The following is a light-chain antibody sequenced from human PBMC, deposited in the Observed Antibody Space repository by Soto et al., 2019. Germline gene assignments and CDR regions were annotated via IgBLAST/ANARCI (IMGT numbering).Light chain of an antibody. J-gene: IGKJ1*01. Sequence: DIQKTQSPSTLSASVGDIVTITCRASQYISSWLAWYQQKPGKAPKLLIYKASSLESGVPSRFSGSGSGTEFTLTISSLQPDDFATYYCQQYNSQRTFGQGTKVEIK. CDR3: QQYNSQRT. CDR1: QYISSW. V-gene: IGKV1-5*03. CDR2: KAS.